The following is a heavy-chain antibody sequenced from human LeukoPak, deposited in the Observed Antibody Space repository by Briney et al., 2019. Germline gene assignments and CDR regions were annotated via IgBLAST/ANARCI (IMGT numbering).Heavy chain of an antibody. CDR3: AKGMPIHSHCRNRFDP. V-gene: IGHV1-2*02. Sequence: GASVKVSCKASGYTFTGYYMHWVRQAPGQGLEWMGWINPNSGGTNYAQKFQGRVTMTRDTSISTAYMELSRLRSDDTAVYYWAKGMPIHSHCRNRFDPLGQGTLVTVSS. D-gene: IGHD2-15*01. CDR1: GYTFTGYY. J-gene: IGHJ5*02. CDR2: INPNSGGT.